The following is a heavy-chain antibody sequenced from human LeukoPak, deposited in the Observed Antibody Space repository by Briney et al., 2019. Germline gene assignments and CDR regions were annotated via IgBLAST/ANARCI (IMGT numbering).Heavy chain of an antibody. D-gene: IGHD3-16*01. V-gene: IGHV3-7*01. J-gene: IGHJ6*02. CDR3: ARDGGIIRFGGQDV. Sequence: GGSLRLSCAASGFTFISYWMSWVRQAPGKGLEWVANMNRDGSEKNYVDSIKGRFTISRDNAANSLYLQMNSLRVEDTAVYYCARDGGIIRFGGQDVWGQGTTVIVS. CDR1: GFTFISYW. CDR2: MNRDGSEK.